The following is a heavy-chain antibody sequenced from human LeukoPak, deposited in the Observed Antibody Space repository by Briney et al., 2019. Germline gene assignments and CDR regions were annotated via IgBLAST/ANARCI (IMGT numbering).Heavy chain of an antibody. D-gene: IGHD6-6*01. CDR2: VSYEGSTV. CDR3: ARDRTKQLVPDY. V-gene: IGHV3-30*03. Sequence: GGSLRLSCTPSGFTFSSYGMHWVRQAPGKGLEWVAVVSYEGSTVYYADSVKGRFTVSRDNSKNTLYLQMNSLRAEDTAVYYCARDRTKQLVPDYWGQGTLVTVSS. J-gene: IGHJ4*02. CDR1: GFTFSSYG.